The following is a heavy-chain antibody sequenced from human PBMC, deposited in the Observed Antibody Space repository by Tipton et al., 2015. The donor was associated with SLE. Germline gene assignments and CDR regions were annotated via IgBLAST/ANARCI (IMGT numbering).Heavy chain of an antibody. V-gene: IGHV4-31*03. J-gene: IGHJ4*02. CDR3: ARASYYDFWNSYSYYFDY. D-gene: IGHD3-3*01. CDR2: IYYSGST. CDR1: GGSIRNGGNY. Sequence: GLVKPSETLSLTCTVSGGSIRNGGNYWNWIRQHPGQGLESIGYIYYSGSTYYNPSLKSRVTISLDTSKNQFSLKLTSVTAADTAVYYCARASYYDFWNSYSYYFDYWGQGTLVTVSS.